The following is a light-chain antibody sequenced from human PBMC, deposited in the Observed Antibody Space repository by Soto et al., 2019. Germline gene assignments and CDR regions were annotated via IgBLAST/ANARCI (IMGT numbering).Light chain of an antibody. J-gene: IGKJ4*01. CDR1: QSVSSSY. CDR3: QQYNDWPLT. CDR2: GAS. Sequence: EIVLTQSPDTLSLSPGERATLSCRASQSVSSSYLAWYQQKPGQTPRLLMYGASTRPTGIPARFSGSGSGTEFTLTIISLQSEDSAVYYCQQYNDWPLTFGGGTKVDIK. V-gene: IGKV3D-15*01.